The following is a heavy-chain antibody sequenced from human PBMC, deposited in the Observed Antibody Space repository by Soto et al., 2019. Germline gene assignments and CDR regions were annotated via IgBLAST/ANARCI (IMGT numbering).Heavy chain of an antibody. D-gene: IGHD2-15*01. J-gene: IGHJ6*03. CDR2: ISWNSGSI. CDR3: AKEGEGCSGGSCHYYYYMDV. Sequence: EVQLVESGGGLVQPGRSLRLSCAACGFTFDDYAMHWVRQAPGKGLEWVSGISWNSGSIGYADSVKGRFTISRDNAKNSLYLQMNSLRAEDTALYYCAKEGEGCSGGSCHYYYYMDVWGKGTTVTVSS. CDR1: GFTFDDYA. V-gene: IGHV3-9*01.